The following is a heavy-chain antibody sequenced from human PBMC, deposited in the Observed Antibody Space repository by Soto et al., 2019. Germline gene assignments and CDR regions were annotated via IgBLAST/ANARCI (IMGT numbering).Heavy chain of an antibody. CDR1: GGSFSTYY. CDR3: ARDRGSLTTGEGTLDI. D-gene: IGHD4-17*01. Sequence: LSLTCTISGGSFSTYYWSWIRQPPGKGLEWIGFVSYSGTTNYNPSLKSRVTISLDTSKNAFSLKLRSASAADTAVYFCARDRGSLTTGEGTLDIWGPGTMVTVSS. CDR2: VSYSGTT. V-gene: IGHV4-59*01. J-gene: IGHJ3*02.